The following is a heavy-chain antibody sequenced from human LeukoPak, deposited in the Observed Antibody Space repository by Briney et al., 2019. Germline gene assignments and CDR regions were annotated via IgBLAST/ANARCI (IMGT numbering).Heavy chain of an antibody. Sequence: PGGSLRLSCAASGFTFSSYGMHWVRQAPGKGLEWVAVISYDGSNKYYADSVKGRFTISRDNSKNMLYLQMNSLRAEDTAVYYCARIRDDYNPLDYWGQGTLVTVSS. V-gene: IGHV3-30*03. CDR1: GFTFSSYG. CDR2: ISYDGSNK. CDR3: ARIRDDYNPLDY. D-gene: IGHD5-24*01. J-gene: IGHJ4*02.